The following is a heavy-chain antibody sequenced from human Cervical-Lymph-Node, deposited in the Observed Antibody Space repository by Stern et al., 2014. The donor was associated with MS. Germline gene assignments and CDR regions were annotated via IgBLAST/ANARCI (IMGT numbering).Heavy chain of an antibody. Sequence: VQLEESGSELRKPGASVKVSCKASGYSFNRYAVTWVRQAPGQGLEWLGWINTHTGNPTYALGFTGRFVFSLDTSVSTTYLHISSLKAEDTAVYYCARDLRDISGYYLDSWGQGSLVTVSS. J-gene: IGHJ4*02. V-gene: IGHV7-4-1*02. CDR3: ARDLRDISGYYLDS. D-gene: IGHD3-22*01. CDR2: INTHTGNP. CDR1: GYSFNRYA.